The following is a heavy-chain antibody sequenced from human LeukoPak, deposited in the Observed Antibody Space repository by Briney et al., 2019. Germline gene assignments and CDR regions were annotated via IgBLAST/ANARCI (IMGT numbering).Heavy chain of an antibody. V-gene: IGHV3-11*04. J-gene: IGHJ4*02. CDR3: ARDIVVVTATPYY. CDR2: ISSSGSTI. Sequence: KAGGSLRLSCAASGFTFSDYYMSWIRQAPGKGLEWVSYISSSGSTIYYADSVKGRFTISRDNAKNSLYLQMSSLRAEDTAVYYCARDIVVVTATPYYWGQGTLVTVSS. D-gene: IGHD2-21*02. CDR1: GFTFSDYY.